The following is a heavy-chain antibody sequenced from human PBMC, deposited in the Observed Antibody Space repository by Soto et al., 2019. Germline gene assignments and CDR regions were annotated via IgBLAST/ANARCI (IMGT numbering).Heavy chain of an antibody. J-gene: IGHJ6*03. CDR1: GFTFSSYA. CDR3: ARPLDYDYGDHYYYYYYRDV. D-gene: IGHD4-17*01. CDR2: ISGSGGST. V-gene: IGHV3-23*01. Sequence: EVQLLESGGGLVQPGGSLSLSCAASGFTFSSYAMSWVRQAPGKGLEWVSAISGSGGSTYYADSVKGRFTISRDNSKNTLYLQMNSLRAEDTAVYYCARPLDYDYGDHYYYYYYRDVWGKGTTGTGSS.